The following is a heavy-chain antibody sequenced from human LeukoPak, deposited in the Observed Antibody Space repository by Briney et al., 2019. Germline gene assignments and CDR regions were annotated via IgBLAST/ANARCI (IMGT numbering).Heavy chain of an antibody. V-gene: IGHV3-30*02. Sequence: GGSLRLSCAASGFTFRSYGMHWVRQAPGKGPEWVAFTRFDDSYKAYGDSVKGRFTISRDNSKNTLYLQMDSLRSDDTAVYYCAKSSAGITWFDPWGQGTLVTVSS. CDR1: GFTFRSYG. J-gene: IGHJ5*02. CDR3: AKSSAGITWFDP. D-gene: IGHD1-1*01. CDR2: TRFDDSYK.